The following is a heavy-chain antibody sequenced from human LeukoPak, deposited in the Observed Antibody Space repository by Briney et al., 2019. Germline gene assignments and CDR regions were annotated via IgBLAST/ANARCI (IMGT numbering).Heavy chain of an antibody. J-gene: IGHJ4*02. Sequence: PSETLSLTCAVYGGSFSGYYRSWIRQPPGKGLEWIGEINHSGSTNYNPSLKSRVTISVDTSKNRFSLKLSSVTAADTAVYYCASRFSGYYPYYFDYWGQGTLVTVSS. CDR1: GGSFSGYY. V-gene: IGHV4-34*01. D-gene: IGHD3-22*01. CDR3: ASRFSGYYPYYFDY. CDR2: INHSGST.